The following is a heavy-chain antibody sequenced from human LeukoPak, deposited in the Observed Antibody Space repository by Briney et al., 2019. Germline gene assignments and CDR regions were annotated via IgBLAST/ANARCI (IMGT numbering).Heavy chain of an antibody. CDR2: IYYSGST. CDR1: GGSFRSYY. J-gene: IGHJ4*02. V-gene: IGHV4-59*08. Sequence: PSETLSLTCAVSGGSFRSYYWSWIRQPPGKGLEWIGYIYYSGSTNYNPALKSRVTISVDTSKNQFSLWLSSVTAADAAVYYCARAGVPAATFDYWGQGTLVTVSS. D-gene: IGHD2-2*01. CDR3: ARAGVPAATFDY.